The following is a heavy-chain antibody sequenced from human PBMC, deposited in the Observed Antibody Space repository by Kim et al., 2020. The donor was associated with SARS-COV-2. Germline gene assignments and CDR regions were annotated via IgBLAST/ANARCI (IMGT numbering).Heavy chain of an antibody. V-gene: IGHV3-74*01. CDR3: ARGQSGSWYGVDS. CDR2: INNDGSST. D-gene: IGHD6-13*01. Sequence: GGSLRLSCAASGFTFSTYWMHWVRQAPGKGLVWVSRINNDGSSTSYADSVKGRFTISRDNAKNTLYLQMNSVRAEDTAVYYCARGQSGSWYGVDSWGRGTLVTVSS. CDR1: GFTFSTYW. J-gene: IGHJ4*02.